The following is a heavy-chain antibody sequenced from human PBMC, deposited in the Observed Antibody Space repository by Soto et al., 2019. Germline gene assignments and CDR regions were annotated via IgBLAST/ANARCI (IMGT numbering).Heavy chain of an antibody. J-gene: IGHJ6*03. CDR2: IYYSGST. D-gene: IGHD6-13*01. CDR1: GGSISSYY. V-gene: IGHV4-59*08. Sequence: SETLSLTCTVSGGSISSYYWSWIRQPPGKGLEWIGYIYYSGSTNYNPSLKSRVTISVDTSKNQFSLKLSSVTAADTAVYYCALGMRQQLKKRDYYYYMDVWGKGTTVTVSS. CDR3: ALGMRQQLKKRDYYYYMDV.